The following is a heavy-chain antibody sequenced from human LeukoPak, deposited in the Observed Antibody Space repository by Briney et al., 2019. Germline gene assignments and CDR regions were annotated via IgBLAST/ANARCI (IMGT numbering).Heavy chain of an antibody. V-gene: IGHV4-38-2*02. J-gene: IGHJ4*02. CDR2: IYHSGST. Sequence: PSETLSLTCTVSADSISNDYFWGWIRPPPGKGLEWIGSIYHSGSTYYNPSLKSRVTISVDTSKNQFSLKLISVTAADTAVYYCAREEALGSGSFDYWGQGTLVTVSS. CDR3: AREEALGSGSFDY. D-gene: IGHD1-26*01. CDR1: ADSISNDYF.